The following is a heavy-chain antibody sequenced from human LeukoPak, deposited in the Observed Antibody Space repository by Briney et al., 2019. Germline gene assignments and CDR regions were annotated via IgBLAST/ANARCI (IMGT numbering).Heavy chain of an antibody. D-gene: IGHD6-13*01. CDR3: ARPSYSSSWLPFDY. V-gene: IGHV5-51*01. J-gene: IGHJ4*02. CDR1: GYSFSTYW. CDR2: IHPSDSDT. Sequence: GESLKISCQGSGYSFSTYWIGWVRQMPGKGLEWMGIIHPSDSDTRYSPSFQGQVTISADKSISTAYLQWSSLKASDTAMYYCARPSYSSSWLPFDYWGQGTLVTVSS.